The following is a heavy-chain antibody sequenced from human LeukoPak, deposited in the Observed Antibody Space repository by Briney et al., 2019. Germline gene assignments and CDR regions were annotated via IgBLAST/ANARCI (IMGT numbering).Heavy chain of an antibody. CDR1: GYNISTYW. Sequence: GESLKISCKASGYNISTYWIGWVRQMPGKGLEWMGIIYPGDSDTRYSPSFQGQVTISADKSISTAYLQWSSLKASDTAMYYCARQWDVVDYWGQGTLVTVSS. J-gene: IGHJ4*02. V-gene: IGHV5-51*01. D-gene: IGHD1-26*01. CDR3: ARQWDVVDY. CDR2: IYPGDSDT.